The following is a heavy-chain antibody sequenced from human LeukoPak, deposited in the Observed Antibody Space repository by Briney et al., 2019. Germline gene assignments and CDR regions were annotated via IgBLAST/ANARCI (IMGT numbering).Heavy chain of an antibody. CDR2: ISSSSSYI. J-gene: IGHJ6*02. Sequence: GGSLRLSCAASGFTFSSYSMNWVRRAPGKGLEWVSSISSSSSYIYYADSVKGRFTISRDNAKNSLYLQMNSLRAEDTAVYYCARGLDVGYDWNYGMDVWGQGTTVTVSS. CDR3: ARGLDVGYDWNYGMDV. D-gene: IGHD5-12*01. V-gene: IGHV3-21*01. CDR1: GFTFSSYS.